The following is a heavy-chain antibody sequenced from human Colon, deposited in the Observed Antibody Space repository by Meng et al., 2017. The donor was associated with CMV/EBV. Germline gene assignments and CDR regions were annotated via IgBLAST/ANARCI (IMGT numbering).Heavy chain of an antibody. CDR3: GKQPVVATTGAFDF. CDR2: ISGSGGET. Sequence: GGSLRLSCAASGFTFSIHAMGWVRQAPGEGLEWVSSISGSGGETYYADSVKGRFAVCRDNSKNMDYPQISSLRPEDTALYFCGKQPVVATTGAFDFWGQGTVVTVSS. J-gene: IGHJ3*01. CDR1: GFTFSIHA. V-gene: IGHV3-23*01. D-gene: IGHD2-15*01.